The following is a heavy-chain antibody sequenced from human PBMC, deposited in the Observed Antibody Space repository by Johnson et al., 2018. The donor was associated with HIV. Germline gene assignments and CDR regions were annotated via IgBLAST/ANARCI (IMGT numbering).Heavy chain of an antibody. CDR2: ISYAGSNK. Sequence: QVQLVESGGGVVQPGRSLRLSCAASGFTFSSYGMHWVRQAPGKGLEWVAVISYAGSNKYYADSVKGRFTISRDNSKNTLYLQMNSLRAEDTAVYYCAKVYSSSVPAPGIWGQGTMVTVSS. D-gene: IGHD6-6*01. CDR1: GFTFSSYG. CDR3: AKVYSSSVPAPGI. J-gene: IGHJ3*02. V-gene: IGHV3-30*18.